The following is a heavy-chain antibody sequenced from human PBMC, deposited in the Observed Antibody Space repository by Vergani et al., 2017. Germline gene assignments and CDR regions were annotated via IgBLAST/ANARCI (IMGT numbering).Heavy chain of an antibody. CDR3: ARDPQDYGDFVPFDY. CDR2: ISTGGSTI. Sequence: EVQLVESGGGLVQPGGSLRLSCAASGFMFSSYEMNWVRQAPGKGLEWVSYISTGGSTIYYADSVKGRFTISRDNAKNSLYLQMNSLRAEDTAVYYCARDPQDYGDFVPFDYWGQGTLVTVSS. J-gene: IGHJ4*02. V-gene: IGHV3-48*03. CDR1: GFMFSSYE. D-gene: IGHD4-17*01.